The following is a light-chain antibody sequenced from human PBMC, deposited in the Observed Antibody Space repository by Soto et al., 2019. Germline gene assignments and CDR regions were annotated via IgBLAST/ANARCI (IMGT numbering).Light chain of an antibody. CDR1: NSNIGNNY. Sequence: QSVLTQPPSVSAAPGQRVTISCSGSNSNIGNNYVSWYQQFPGTAPRLLIYDSSKRPSEIPDRFSGSKSGTSATLDITGLQTGDEADYYCGTWDSAGRVVFGGGTKLTVL. J-gene: IGLJ3*02. CDR3: GTWDSAGRVV. V-gene: IGLV1-51*01. CDR2: DSS.